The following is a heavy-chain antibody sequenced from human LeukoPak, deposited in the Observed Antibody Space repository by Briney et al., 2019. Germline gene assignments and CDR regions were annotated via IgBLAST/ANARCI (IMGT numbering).Heavy chain of an antibody. V-gene: IGHV1-46*01. CDR1: GYTFTAYY. D-gene: IGHD3-16*01. Sequence: EASVKVSCKASGYTFTAYYIQWVRQAPGHGLEWMGTIRPGDTRTTYAQKFQGRVTMTWDMSTTTGYMELSSLRSEDTAVYYCVREKSGGTYDYWGQGTLVTVSS. J-gene: IGHJ4*02. CDR2: IRPGDTRT. CDR3: VREKSGGTYDY.